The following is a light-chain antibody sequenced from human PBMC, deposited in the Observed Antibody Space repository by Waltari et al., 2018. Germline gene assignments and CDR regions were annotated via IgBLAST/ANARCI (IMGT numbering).Light chain of an antibody. Sequence: EVVLTQSPGPLSLSPGDTATLSCRASQSIGRYLVWYQQKSGQAPRLLIYGASTRATGIPDRFSGSGSGTDFSLTISRLEAEDFAVYYCQNHERLPATFGQGTKVEIK. CDR2: GAS. CDR1: QSIGRY. CDR3: QNHERLPAT. J-gene: IGKJ1*01. V-gene: IGKV3-20*01.